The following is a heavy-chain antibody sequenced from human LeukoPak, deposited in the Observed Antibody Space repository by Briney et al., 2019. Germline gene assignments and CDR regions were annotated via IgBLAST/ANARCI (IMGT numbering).Heavy chain of an antibody. J-gene: IGHJ4*02. V-gene: IGHV3-11*01. CDR3: ARGLYYYDSSGYSLFDY. CDR2: LSRSGSTI. D-gene: IGHD3-22*01. Sequence: GGSLRLSCAASGFTLSDYYMSWIRQAPGKGLEWVSYLSRSGSTIFYADSVKGRFTISRDNAKNSLYLQMNSLRAEDTAVYYCARGLYYYDSSGYSLFDYWGQGTLVTVSS. CDR1: GFTLSDYY.